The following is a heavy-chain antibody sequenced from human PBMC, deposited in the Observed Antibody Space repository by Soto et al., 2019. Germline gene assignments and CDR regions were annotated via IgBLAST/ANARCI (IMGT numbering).Heavy chain of an antibody. J-gene: IGHJ5*02. CDR1: GFTFSSYG. CDR2: IWYDGSNK. D-gene: IGHD1-26*01. CDR3: ARGKMSGSYVSRFGFDP. V-gene: IGHV3-33*01. Sequence: GGSLRLSCAASGFTFSSYGMHWVRQAPGKGLEWVAVIWYDGSNKYYADSVKGRFTISRDNSKNTLYLQMNSLRAEDTAVYYCARGKMSGSYVSRFGFDPWGQGTLVTVSS.